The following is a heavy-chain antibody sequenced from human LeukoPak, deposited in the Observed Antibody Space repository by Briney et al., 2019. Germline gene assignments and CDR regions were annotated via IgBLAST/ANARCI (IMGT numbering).Heavy chain of an antibody. CDR3: AREVAAAGYYFDY. J-gene: IGHJ4*02. CDR2: IIPIFGTA. CDR1: GGTFSSYA. Sequence: ASVKVSCKASGGTFSSYAISWVRQAPGQGLEWMGGIIPIFGTANYAQKFQGRVTITADESTSTAYVELSSLRSEDTAVYYCAREVAAAGYYFDYWGQGTLATVSS. V-gene: IGHV1-69*13. D-gene: IGHD6-13*01.